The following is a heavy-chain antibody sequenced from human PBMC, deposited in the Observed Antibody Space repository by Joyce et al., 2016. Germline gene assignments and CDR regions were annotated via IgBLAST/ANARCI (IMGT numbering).Heavy chain of an antibody. V-gene: IGHV3-30*03. J-gene: IGHJ4*02. D-gene: IGHD6-13*01. CDR1: GFTFSNYG. CDR2: ISFYGSNK. Sequence: QVQLVESGGGVVQPGRSLRLSCAASGFTFSNYGMNWVRQAPGKGLGWVAVISFYGSNKYYVDSVKGRFTISRDNSKNTLYLQMNSLRPEDTAVYYCARALGWDSNSCHDYWGQGTLVTVSS. CDR3: ARALGWDSNSCHDY.